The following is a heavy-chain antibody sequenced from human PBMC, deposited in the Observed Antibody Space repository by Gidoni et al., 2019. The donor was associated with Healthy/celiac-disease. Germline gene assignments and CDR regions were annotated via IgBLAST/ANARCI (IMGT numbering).Heavy chain of an antibody. V-gene: IGHV3-30-3*01. J-gene: IGHJ4*02. CDR1: GFTVSRYA. CDR2: ISYDGSNK. D-gene: IGHD1-26*01. Sequence: QVQLVESGGGVVQPGRSLRLPCAAYGFTVSRYAMHWVRQAPGKGLEWVAVISYDGSNKYYADSVKGRFTISRDNSKNTLYLQMNSLRAEDTAVYYCARSDSGSYLYYFDYWGQGTLVTVSS. CDR3: ARSDSGSYLYYFDY.